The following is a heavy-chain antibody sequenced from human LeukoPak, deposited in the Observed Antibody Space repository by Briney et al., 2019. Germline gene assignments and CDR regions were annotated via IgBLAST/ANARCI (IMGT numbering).Heavy chain of an antibody. CDR1: GGSFSGYY. D-gene: IGHD3/OR15-3a*01. CDR3: ARHWTGYYYYGMDV. CDR2: INHSGST. V-gene: IGHV4-34*01. J-gene: IGHJ6*02. Sequence: PSETLSLTCAVYGGSFSGYYWSWIRQPPGKGLEWIGEINHSGSTNYNPSLQSRVTMSVDASKNQFSLKLSSVTAADTAGYYCARHWTGYYYYGMDVWGQGTTVTVSS.